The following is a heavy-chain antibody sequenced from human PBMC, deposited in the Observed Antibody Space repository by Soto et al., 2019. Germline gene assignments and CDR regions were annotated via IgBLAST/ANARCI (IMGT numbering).Heavy chain of an antibody. D-gene: IGHD2-2*01. Sequence: SETLSLTCAVYGGSFSGYYWSWIRQPPGKGLEWIGEINHSGSTNYNPSLESRVTISVDRAKNQLSLKLSSVTAADTAVDYCARVGGGDIVVVPAAYYFDYWGQGILVTVSS. CDR1: GGSFSGYY. CDR3: ARVGGGDIVVVPAAYYFDY. J-gene: IGHJ4*02. V-gene: IGHV4-34*01. CDR2: INHSGST.